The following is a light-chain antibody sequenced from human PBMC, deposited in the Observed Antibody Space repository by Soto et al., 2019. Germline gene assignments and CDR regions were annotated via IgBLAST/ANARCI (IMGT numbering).Light chain of an antibody. V-gene: IGKV1-5*01. Sequence: DIQMTQSPSTLSASVGDRVTITCRASQSISSWLAWYQQKPGKAPKLLIYDASRLESGVPSRFSGSGSGTEFTLTISSLQPDDFATYYCQQYNSYSFGQGTKVEIK. CDR1: QSISSW. CDR3: QQYNSYS. CDR2: DAS. J-gene: IGKJ1*01.